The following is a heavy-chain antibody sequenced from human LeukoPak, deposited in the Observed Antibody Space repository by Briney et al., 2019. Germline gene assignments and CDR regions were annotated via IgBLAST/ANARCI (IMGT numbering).Heavy chain of an antibody. V-gene: IGHV4-34*01. Sequence: SETLSLTCYGGSFSGYYWSWIRQPPGKGLEWIGEINHSGSTNYNPSLKSRVTISVDTSKNQFSLKLSSLTAADTAVYYCARGYYDILTHFDYWGQGTLVTVPS. J-gene: IGHJ4*02. D-gene: IGHD3-9*01. CDR3: ARGYYDILTHFDY. CDR1: GGSFSGYY. CDR2: INHSGST.